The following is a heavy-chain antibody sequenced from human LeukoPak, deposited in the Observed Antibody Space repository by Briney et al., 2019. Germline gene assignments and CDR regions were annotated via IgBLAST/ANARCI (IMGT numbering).Heavy chain of an antibody. V-gene: IGHV4-34*01. CDR1: GGSFSGYY. CDR3: ARGGLLRKIDY. Sequence: SETLSLTCAVYGGSFSGYYWSWIRQPPGKGLEWIGEINHSGGTNYNPSLKSRVTISVDTSKNQFSLKLSSVTAADTAVYYCARGGLLRKIDYWGQGTLVTVSS. D-gene: IGHD2-21*02. J-gene: IGHJ4*02. CDR2: INHSGGT.